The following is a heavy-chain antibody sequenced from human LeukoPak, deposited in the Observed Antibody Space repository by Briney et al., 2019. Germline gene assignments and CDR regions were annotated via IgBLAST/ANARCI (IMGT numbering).Heavy chain of an antibody. Sequence: GGSLRLSCAASGFTFNTYAMSWVRQAPGKGLEWVSGFGGSGGSTYYADSVKGRFTISRDNSKNTLYLQMNSLRAEDTAVYYCAKVVYSYGNYYYYGMDVWGQGTTVTVSS. CDR3: AKVVYSYGNYYYYGMDV. J-gene: IGHJ6*02. CDR1: GFTFNTYA. V-gene: IGHV3-23*01. D-gene: IGHD5-18*01. CDR2: FGGSGGST.